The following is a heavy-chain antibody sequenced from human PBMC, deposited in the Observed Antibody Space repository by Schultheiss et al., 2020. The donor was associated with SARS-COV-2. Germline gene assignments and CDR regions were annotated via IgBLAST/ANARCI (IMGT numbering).Heavy chain of an antibody. Sequence: SETLSLTCAVSGYSISSGYYWGWIRQPPGKGLEWIGEIYHSGSTNYNPSLKSRVTISVDKSKNQFSLKLSSVTAADTAVYYCARDSPCSSTSCYFIYYYMDVWGKGTTVTVSS. CDR2: IYHSGST. D-gene: IGHD2-2*01. J-gene: IGHJ6*03. V-gene: IGHV4-38-2*02. CDR3: ARDSPCSSTSCYFIYYYMDV. CDR1: GYSISSGYY.